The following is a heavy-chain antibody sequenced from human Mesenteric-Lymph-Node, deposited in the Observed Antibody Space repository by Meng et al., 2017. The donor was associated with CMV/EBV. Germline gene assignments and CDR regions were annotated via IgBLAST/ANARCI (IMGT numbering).Heavy chain of an antibody. CDR1: GGSFSGYY. Sequence: SETPSLTCTVYGGSFSGYYWSWIRQPPGKGLEWIGEINHSGSTNYNPSLKSRVTISVDTSKNQFSLKLSSVTAADTAVYYCASGGAYCGGDCYSADYWGQGTLVTVSS. V-gene: IGHV4-34*01. CDR3: ASGGAYCGGDCYSADY. D-gene: IGHD2-21*01. J-gene: IGHJ4*02. CDR2: INHSGST.